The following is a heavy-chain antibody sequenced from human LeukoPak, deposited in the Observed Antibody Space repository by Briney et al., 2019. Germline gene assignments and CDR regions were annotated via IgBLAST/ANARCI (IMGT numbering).Heavy chain of an antibody. CDR1: GGSISSYY. J-gene: IGHJ4*02. V-gene: IGHV4-59*01. Sequence: SETLSLTCTASGGSISSYYWSWIRQPPGKGLEWIGYIYYSGSTNYNPSLKSRVTISVDTSKNQFSLKLSSVTAADTAVYYCARFTLRWKGDYWGQGTLVTVSS. CDR3: ARFTLRWKGDY. D-gene: IGHD4-23*01. CDR2: IYYSGST.